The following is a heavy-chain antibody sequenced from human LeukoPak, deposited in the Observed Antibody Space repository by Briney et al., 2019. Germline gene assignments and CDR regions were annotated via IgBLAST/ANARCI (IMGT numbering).Heavy chain of an antibody. Sequence: SETLSLTCTVSGVSISTYYWSWIRQPPGKGLEWLGYIYSSGSTYYNPSLKSRVTISADTSKKQFSLKLSSVTAADTAVYYCAREGTTHAGVDQWGQGTLVTVSS. D-gene: IGHD1-14*01. CDR1: GVSISTYY. J-gene: IGHJ4*02. V-gene: IGHV4-59*01. CDR3: AREGTTHAGVDQ. CDR2: IYSSGST.